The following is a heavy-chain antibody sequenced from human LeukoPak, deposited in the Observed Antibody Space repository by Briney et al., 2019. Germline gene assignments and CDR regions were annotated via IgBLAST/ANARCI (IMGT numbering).Heavy chain of an antibody. CDR2: ISISSDTI. J-gene: IGHJ4*02. V-gene: IGHV3-48*02. D-gene: IGHD1-26*01. Sequence: GSLRLSCADSGFTLRSYSMNWVRQAPGKGLEWVSYISISSDTIHYADSVKGRFTISRDNAKNSLFLQMNSLRDEDTAVYYCARSAVQWDRGVRFDSWGQRTMAADSS. CDR3: ARSAVQWDRGVRFDS. CDR1: GFTLRSYS.